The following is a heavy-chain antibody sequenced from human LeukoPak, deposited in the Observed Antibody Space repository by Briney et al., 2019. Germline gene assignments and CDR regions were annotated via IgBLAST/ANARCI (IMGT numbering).Heavy chain of an antibody. V-gene: IGHV3-15*07. Sequence: PSETLSLTCAVYGGSFSGYYWSWIRQPPGTGLEWVGRIRSNSDGGTIDYAASVKDRFTLSRDDSKNTLYLQLNSLQTADTAVYYCATDSYDYTWGQGTLVTVSS. CDR3: ATDSYDYT. J-gene: IGHJ5*02. D-gene: IGHD4-11*01. CDR2: IRSNSDGGTI. CDR1: GGSFSGYY.